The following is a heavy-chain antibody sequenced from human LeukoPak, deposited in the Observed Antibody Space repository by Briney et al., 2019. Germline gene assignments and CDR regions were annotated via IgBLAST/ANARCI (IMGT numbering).Heavy chain of an antibody. CDR2: IYHSGST. Sequence: SQTLSLTCAVSGGSISSSGYSWSWIRQPPGKGLEWIGYIYHSGSTYYNPSLKSRVTISVDRSKNQFSLKLSSVTAADTAVYYCARASYGDYVFDYWGQGTLVTVSS. D-gene: IGHD4-17*01. J-gene: IGHJ4*02. CDR3: ARASYGDYVFDY. V-gene: IGHV4-30-2*01. CDR1: GGSISSSGYS.